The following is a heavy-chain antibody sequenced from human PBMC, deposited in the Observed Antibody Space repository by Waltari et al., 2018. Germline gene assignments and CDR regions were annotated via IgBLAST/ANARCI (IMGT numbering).Heavy chain of an antibody. CDR1: GGSISSSSYY. D-gene: IGHD1-1*01. CDR3: ARLHGTLRTLFDY. J-gene: IGHJ4*02. CDR2: IYYGERT. V-gene: IGHV4-39*01. Sequence: QLQLQESGPGLVKPSETLSLTCTVSGGSISSSSYYWGWIRQPPGKGLEGIWSIYYGERTYSHPSLKSRVTISVYTSKNQFSLKLSSVTAADTAVYYCARLHGTLRTLFDYWGQGTLVTVSS.